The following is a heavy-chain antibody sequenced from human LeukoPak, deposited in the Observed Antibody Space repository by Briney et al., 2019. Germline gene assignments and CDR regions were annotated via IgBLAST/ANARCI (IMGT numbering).Heavy chain of an antibody. CDR1: GGSISSSSYY. V-gene: IGHV4-39*07. CDR3: ARDVGKGSILMGMRAFDI. Sequence: SETLSLTCTVSGGSISSSSYYWGWIRQPPGKGLEWIGSIYYSGSTYYNPSLKSRVTISVDTSKNQSSLKLSSVTAADTAVYYCARDVGKGSILMGMRAFDIWGQGTMVTVSS. CDR2: IYYSGST. D-gene: IGHD7-27*01. J-gene: IGHJ3*02.